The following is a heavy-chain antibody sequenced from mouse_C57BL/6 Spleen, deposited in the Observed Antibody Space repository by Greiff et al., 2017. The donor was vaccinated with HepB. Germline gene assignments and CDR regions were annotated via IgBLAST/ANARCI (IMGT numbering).Heavy chain of an antibody. V-gene: IGHV1-42*01. Sequence: VQLQQSGPELVKPGASVKISCKASGYSFTGYYMNWVKQSPEKSLEWIGEINPSTGGTTYNQKFKAKATLTVDKSSSTAYMQLKSLTSEDSAVYYCARGNGYYVRYFDVWGTGTTVTVSS. CDR1: GYSFTGYY. CDR3: ARGNGYYVRYFDV. CDR2: INPSTGGT. J-gene: IGHJ1*03. D-gene: IGHD2-3*01.